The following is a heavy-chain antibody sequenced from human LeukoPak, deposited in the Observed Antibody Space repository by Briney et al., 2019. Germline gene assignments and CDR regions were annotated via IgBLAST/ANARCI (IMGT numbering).Heavy chain of an antibody. CDR2: ISSSSSTT. D-gene: IGHD3-10*01. J-gene: IGHJ4*02. Sequence: GGSLRLSCAAPGFTFGSYSMNWVRQAPGQGLEWVSYISSSSSTTYYADSVKGRFTISRDNAKNSLYLQMNSLRDEDTAVYYCARGGYYGSGSYYFHWGQGTLVTVSS. V-gene: IGHV3-48*02. CDR3: ARGGYYGSGSYYFH. CDR1: GFTFGSYS.